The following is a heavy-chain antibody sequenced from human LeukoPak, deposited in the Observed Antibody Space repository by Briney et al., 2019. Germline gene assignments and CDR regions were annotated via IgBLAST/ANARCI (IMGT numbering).Heavy chain of an antibody. V-gene: IGHV3-21*01. CDR1: GFTFSNYA. CDR2: ISTTGTYT. D-gene: IGHD4/OR15-4a*01. J-gene: IGHJ4*02. Sequence: PGGSLRLSCAASGFTFSNYAINWVRQAPGKGLEWFSSISTTGTYTDYADSVKGRFTISRDNTKNSVFLQMNGLKAEDTAVYYCARIQTSRGASHYYFDYWGQGSLVTVSS. CDR3: ARIQTSRGASHYYFDY.